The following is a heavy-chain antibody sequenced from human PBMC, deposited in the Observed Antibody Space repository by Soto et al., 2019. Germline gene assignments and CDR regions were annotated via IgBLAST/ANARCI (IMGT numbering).Heavy chain of an antibody. CDR3: ARAFSQESSYSSSGPFGFDY. CDR1: GGTFSSYA. D-gene: IGHD6-13*01. Sequence: QVQLVQSGAEVKKPGSSVKVSCKASGGTFSSYAISWVRQAPGQGLEWMGGIIPIFGTANYAQKFQRRVPITADESTSTAYMELSSLSSEDTAVYYCARAFSQESSYSSSGPFGFDYWGQGTLVTVSS. V-gene: IGHV1-69*01. CDR2: IIPIFGTA. J-gene: IGHJ4*02.